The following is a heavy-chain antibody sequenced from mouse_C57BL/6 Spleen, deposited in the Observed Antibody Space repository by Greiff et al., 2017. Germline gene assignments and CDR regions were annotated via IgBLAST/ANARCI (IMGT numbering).Heavy chain of an antibody. Sequence: LVEPGASVKISCKASGYSFTDYNMNWVKQSNGKSLEWIGVINPNYGTTSYNQKFKGKATLTVDQSSSTAYMQLNSLTSEDSAVYYCARSEITTVPLFAYWGQGTLVTVSA. D-gene: IGHD1-1*01. J-gene: IGHJ3*01. CDR1: GYSFTDYN. V-gene: IGHV1-39*01. CDR3: ARSEITTVPLFAY. CDR2: INPNYGTT.